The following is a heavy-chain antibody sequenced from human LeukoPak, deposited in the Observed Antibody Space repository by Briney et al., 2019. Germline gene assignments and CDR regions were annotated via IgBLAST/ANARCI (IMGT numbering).Heavy chain of an antibody. CDR1: GYTFTSYD. D-gene: IGHD3-16*01. CDR2: MNPNSGNT. Sequence: SVKVSCKASGYTFTSYDINWVRQATGQGLEWMGWMNPNSGNTGYAQKFQGRVTITRNTSISTAYMELSSLRSEDTAVYYCARVRKRLGCYYFDYWGQGTLVTVSS. CDR3: ARVRKRLGCYYFDY. J-gene: IGHJ4*02. V-gene: IGHV1-8*03.